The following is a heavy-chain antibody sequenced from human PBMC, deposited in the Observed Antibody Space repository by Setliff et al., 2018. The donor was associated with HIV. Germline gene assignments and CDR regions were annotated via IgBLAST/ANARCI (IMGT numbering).Heavy chain of an antibody. D-gene: IGHD5-12*01. V-gene: IGHV3-9*01. CDR2: ISWNSGSI. J-gene: IGHJ4*02. CDR1: GFTFDDYA. Sequence: GGSLRLSCEGSGFTFDDYAMHWVRQAPGKGLEWVSGISWNSGSIGYADSVKGRFTISRDNAKNSLYLQMNSLRAEDTALYYCAKDIRHSGYDHFDYWGQGTLVTVSS. CDR3: AKDIRHSGYDHFDY.